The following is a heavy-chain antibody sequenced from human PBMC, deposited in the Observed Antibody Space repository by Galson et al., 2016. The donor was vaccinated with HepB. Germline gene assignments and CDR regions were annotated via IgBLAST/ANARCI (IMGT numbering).Heavy chain of an antibody. CDR3: ARVGASTWAEDIDY. CDR2: IKQDGSEK. Sequence: SLRLSCAASGFTFSKYWMTWVRQAPGKGLEWVASIKQDGSEKCYVDSVKGRFTISRDNAKNSLYLQMDDLRAEDTALYYCARVGASTWAEDIDYWGQGTLVTVSS. CDR1: GFTFSKYW. D-gene: IGHD3-10*01. V-gene: IGHV3-7*01. J-gene: IGHJ4*02.